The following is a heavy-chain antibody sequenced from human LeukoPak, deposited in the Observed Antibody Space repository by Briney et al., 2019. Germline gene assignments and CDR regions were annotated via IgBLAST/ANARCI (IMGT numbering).Heavy chain of an antibody. Sequence: PWGSLRPSCAASGFTFSSYAMNWVRQAPGKGLQWVSGVNGNGGSTYSADSVKGRFTISRDNSKNTLYLQMKSLRADDTAVYYCARGPVTAFGYWGQGTLVTVSS. CDR1: GFTFSSYA. CDR2: VNGNGGST. J-gene: IGHJ4*02. CDR3: ARGPVTAFGY. D-gene: IGHD2-21*02. V-gene: IGHV3-23*01.